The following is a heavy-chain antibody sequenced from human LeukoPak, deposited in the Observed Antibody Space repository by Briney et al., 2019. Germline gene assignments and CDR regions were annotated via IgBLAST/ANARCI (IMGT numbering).Heavy chain of an antibody. Sequence: SETLSLTCTVSGGSISSGGYYWSWIRQHPGRGLEWIGYIYDRGSTHYNPSLLSRATVSADRSKNQFSLKLTSVTAADTAVYFCARRIPVAGLFDYWGQGILVTVSS. CDR3: ARRIPVAGLFDY. J-gene: IGHJ4*02. V-gene: IGHV4-31*03. CDR2: IYDRGST. D-gene: IGHD6-13*01. CDR1: GGSISSGGYY.